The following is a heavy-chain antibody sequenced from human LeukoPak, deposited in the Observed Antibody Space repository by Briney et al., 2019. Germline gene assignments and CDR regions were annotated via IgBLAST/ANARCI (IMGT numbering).Heavy chain of an antibody. CDR2: ITYSGNT. J-gene: IGHJ6*02. CDR3: ARIAYDALDSYYYGMDV. CDR1: GGSISSGPYY. V-gene: IGHV4-31*03. Sequence: PSETLSLTCTVSGGSISSGPYYWIWLRQHPGKGLEWIGYITYSGNTYYYPALNSRVTVSLDTSKTQFSLKPSSVTAADTAVYYCARIAYDALDSYYYGMDVWGQGTTVTVSS. D-gene: IGHD3-3*01.